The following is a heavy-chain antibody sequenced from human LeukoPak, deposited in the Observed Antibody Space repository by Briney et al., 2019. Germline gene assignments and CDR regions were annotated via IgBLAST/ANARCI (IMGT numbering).Heavy chain of an antibody. CDR3: ARGRGDSSSWYWADYYYMDV. Sequence: ASVKVSCKASGYTFTSYDINWVRQATGQGLEWMGWMNPNSGNTGYAQKFQGRVTITRNTSISTAYMELNSLRSEDTAVYYCARGRGDSSSWYWADYYYMDVWGKGTTVTVSS. CDR1: GYTFTSYD. J-gene: IGHJ6*03. V-gene: IGHV1-8*03. CDR2: MNPNSGNT. D-gene: IGHD6-13*01.